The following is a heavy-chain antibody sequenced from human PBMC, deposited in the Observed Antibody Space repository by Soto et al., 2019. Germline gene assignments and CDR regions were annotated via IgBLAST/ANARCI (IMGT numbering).Heavy chain of an antibody. V-gene: IGHV3-30*18. CDR2: ISYDGSNK. J-gene: IGHJ3*02. CDR3: AKGQSVVVVAATPHDALDI. Sequence: GGSLRLSCAASGFTFSSYGMHWVRQAPGKGLEWVAVISYDGSNKYYADSVKGRFTISRDNSKNTLYLQMNSLRAEDTAVYYCAKGQSVVVVAATPHDALDIWGQGTMVTVSS. CDR1: GFTFSSYG. D-gene: IGHD2-15*01.